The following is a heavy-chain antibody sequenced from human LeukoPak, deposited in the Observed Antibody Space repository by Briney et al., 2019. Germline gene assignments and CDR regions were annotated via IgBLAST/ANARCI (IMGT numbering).Heavy chain of an antibody. J-gene: IGHJ5*02. V-gene: IGHV4-34*01. Sequence: MPSETLSLTCAVYGGSFSGYYWSWIHQPPGKGLEWIGEINHSGSTNYNPSLKSRVTISVDTSKNQFSLKLSSVTAADTAGYYCARGPPLSYPPHNWFDPWGQGTLVTVSS. CDR2: INHSGST. D-gene: IGHD5-18*01. CDR3: ARGPPLSYPPHNWFDP. CDR1: GGSFSGYY.